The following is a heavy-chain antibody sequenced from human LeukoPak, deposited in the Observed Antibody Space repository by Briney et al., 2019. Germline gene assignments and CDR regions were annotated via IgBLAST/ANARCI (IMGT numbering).Heavy chain of an antibody. V-gene: IGHV4-39*01. D-gene: IGHD3-3*01. CDR3: ARQREYDFWNGYYPY. J-gene: IGHJ4*02. CDR1: GGSISSSSYY. Sequence: PSETLSLTCTVSGGSISSSSYYWGWIRQPPGKGLEWIGNIYYSGSTYYNPSLKSRVTISVDTSKNQFSLKLSSVTAADTAVYYCARQREYDFWNGYYPYWGQGTLVTVSS. CDR2: IYYSGST.